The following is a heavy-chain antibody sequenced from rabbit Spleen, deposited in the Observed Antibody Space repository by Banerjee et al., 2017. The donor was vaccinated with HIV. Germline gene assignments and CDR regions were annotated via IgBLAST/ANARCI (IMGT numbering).Heavy chain of an antibody. CDR1: GFDFRRYY. J-gene: IGHJ4*01. Sequence: QEQLKETGGGLVQPGGSLTLSCKASGFDFRRYYMSWVRQAPGKGLEWMGTIYAGDGSTYYASWMNGRFSISKTSSTTVTLQMTSLTAADTATYFCARDLVGVIGWNFYLWGQGTLVTVS. CDR3: ARDLVGVIGWNFYL. CDR2: IYAGDGST. D-gene: IGHD1-1*01. V-gene: IGHV1S45*01.